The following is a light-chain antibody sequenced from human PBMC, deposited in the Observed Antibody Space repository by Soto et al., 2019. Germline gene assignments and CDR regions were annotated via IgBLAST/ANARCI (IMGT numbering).Light chain of an antibody. J-gene: IGKJ4*01. V-gene: IGKV2-28*01. Sequence: DVVMTQSPLSLPVTPGEPASISCRSSQSLLHSNGYNYLDWYLQKPGQSPQLLIYLGSNRASGVPHRFRGSGPGTDSTLKISRVEPEDVVVYYCMQARQAPLTVGGGTKVEIK. CDR3: MQARQAPLT. CDR2: LGS. CDR1: QSLLHSNGYNY.